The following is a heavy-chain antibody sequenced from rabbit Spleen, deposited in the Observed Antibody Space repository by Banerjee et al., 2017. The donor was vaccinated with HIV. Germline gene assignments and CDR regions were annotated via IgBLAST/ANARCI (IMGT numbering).Heavy chain of an antibody. D-gene: IGHD1-1*01. CDR1: GVSFSDKDV. CDR2: SYAGSSGST. V-gene: IGHV1S40*01. Sequence: QSLEESGGGLVKPGASLTLTCKASGVSFSDKDVMCWVRQAPGKGLEWIACSYAGSSGSTYSAIWAKGRFTISKTSSTTVTLQMTSLTAADTATYFCARDTSTSFSTYGMDLWGPGTLVTVS. J-gene: IGHJ6*01. CDR3: ARDTSTSFSTYGMDL.